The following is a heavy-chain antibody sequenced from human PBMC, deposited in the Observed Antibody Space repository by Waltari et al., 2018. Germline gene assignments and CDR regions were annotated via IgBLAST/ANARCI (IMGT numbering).Heavy chain of an antibody. D-gene: IGHD1-26*01. J-gene: IGHJ6*03. CDR1: GYTFTSYY. CDR3: ARDGKEGSRYYYYYYYMDV. V-gene: IGHV1-46*01. CDR2: INPSGGST. Sequence: QVQLVQSGAKVKKPGASVKVSCKASGYTFTSYYMHWVRQAPGQGLEWMGIINPSGGSTSYAQKFQGRVTMTRDTSTSTVYMELSSLRSEDTAVYYCARDGKEGSRYYYYYYYMDVWGKGTTVTVSS.